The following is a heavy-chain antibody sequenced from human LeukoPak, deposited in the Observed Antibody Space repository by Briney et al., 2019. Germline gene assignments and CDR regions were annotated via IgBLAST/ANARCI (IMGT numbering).Heavy chain of an antibody. J-gene: IGHJ4*02. D-gene: IGHD3-22*01. CDR3: ARDWQKDRRGSRYYDSSGYSLLVDY. CDR1: GFTVSSNY. Sequence: PGGSLRLSCAASGFTVSSNYMSWVRQAPGKGLEWVSLIYSGGSTYYADSVKGRFTISRDNSKNTLYLQMNSLRAEDTAVYYCARDWQKDRRGSRYYDSSGYSLLVDYWGQGTLVTVSS. V-gene: IGHV3-66*01. CDR2: IYSGGST.